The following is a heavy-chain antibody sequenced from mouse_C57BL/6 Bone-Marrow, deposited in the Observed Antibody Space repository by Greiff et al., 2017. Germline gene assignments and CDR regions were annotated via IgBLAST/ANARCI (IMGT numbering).Heavy chain of an antibody. Sequence: QVQLKQSGAELVRPGTSVKVSCKASGYAFTNYLIEWVKQRPGQGLEWIGVINPGSGGTTYNEKFKGKATLTADKSSSTAYMQLSSLTSEDSAVYCWAGGLRWYFDVWGTGTTVTVSS. CDR1: GYAFTNYL. D-gene: IGHD2-4*01. J-gene: IGHJ1*03. V-gene: IGHV1-54*01. CDR2: INPGSGGT. CDR3: AGGLRWYFDV.